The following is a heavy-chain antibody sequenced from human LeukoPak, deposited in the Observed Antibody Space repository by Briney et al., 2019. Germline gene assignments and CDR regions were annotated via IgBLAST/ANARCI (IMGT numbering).Heavy chain of an antibody. CDR1: GFSFTDYW. V-gene: IGHV3-7*01. CDR2: INEDGSEK. D-gene: IGHD3-10*01. Sequence: GGSLRLSCAASGFSFTDYWMAWVRQAPGRGLEWVANINEDGSEKYYVASVNGRFTISRDNAQNSLSLEMNSLRAEDTAVYYCARRRGSFVNWGQGTM. CDR3: ARRRGSFVN. J-gene: IGHJ3*02.